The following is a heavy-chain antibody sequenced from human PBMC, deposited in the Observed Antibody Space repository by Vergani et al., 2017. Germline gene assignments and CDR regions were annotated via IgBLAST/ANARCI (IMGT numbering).Heavy chain of an antibody. CDR1: GGSLSSSSYY. Sequence: QLQLQESGPGLVKPSETLSLTCTVPGGSLSSSSYYWGWIRQPPGKGLEWIGSIYYSGSTYYNPSLKSRVTISVDTSKNQFSLKLSSVTAADTAVYYCARGEKLTYYYDSSTFDYWGQGTLVTVSS. J-gene: IGHJ4*02. D-gene: IGHD3-22*01. CDR2: IYYSGST. CDR3: ARGEKLTYYYDSSTFDY. V-gene: IGHV4-39*07.